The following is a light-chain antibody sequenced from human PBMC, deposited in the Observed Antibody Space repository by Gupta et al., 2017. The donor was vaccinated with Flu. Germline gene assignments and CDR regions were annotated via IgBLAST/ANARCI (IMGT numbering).Light chain of an antibody. Sequence: DIQLTQSPSFLSASVGDRVTITCRASQVISSYLAWYQQRPGKAPKLLIYGASTLQSGVPSRFSGSGSGTEFTLTISSLQPEDFATYYCQQLNTYPPITVGQGTRLEI. CDR2: GAS. J-gene: IGKJ5*01. CDR1: QVISSY. V-gene: IGKV1-9*01. CDR3: QQLNTYPPIT.